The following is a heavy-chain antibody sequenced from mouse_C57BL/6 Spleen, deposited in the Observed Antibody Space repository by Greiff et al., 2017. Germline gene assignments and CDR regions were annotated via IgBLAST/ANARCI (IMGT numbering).Heavy chain of an antibody. V-gene: IGHV1-64*01. Sequence: VQLQQPGAELVKPGASVKLSCKASGYTFTSYWMHWVKQRPGQGLEWIGMIHPNSGSTNYNEKFKSKATLTVDKSYSTAYMQLSSLTSEDSAVYYCAKIYYGYDVGAYWGQGTLVTVSA. CDR1: GYTFTSYW. CDR2: IHPNSGST. J-gene: IGHJ3*01. D-gene: IGHD2-2*01. CDR3: AKIYYGYDVGAY.